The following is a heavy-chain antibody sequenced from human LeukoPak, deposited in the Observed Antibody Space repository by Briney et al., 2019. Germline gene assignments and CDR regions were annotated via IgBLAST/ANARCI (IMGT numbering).Heavy chain of an antibody. Sequence: GGSLRLSCAASGFTFSSYSMNWVRQAPGKGLEWVSSISSSSSYIYYADSVKGRFTISRDNARNSLYLQMNSLRAEDTAVYYCARDYCSSTSCYAWGQGTLVTVSS. V-gene: IGHV3-21*01. D-gene: IGHD2-2*01. CDR3: ARDYCSSTSCYA. CDR2: ISSSSSYI. CDR1: GFTFSSYS. J-gene: IGHJ5*02.